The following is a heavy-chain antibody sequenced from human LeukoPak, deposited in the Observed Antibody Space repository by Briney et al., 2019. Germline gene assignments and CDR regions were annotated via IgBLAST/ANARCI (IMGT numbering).Heavy chain of an antibody. V-gene: IGHV3-53*01. Sequence: GGSLRLSCAASGFTVSSNYMSWVRQAPGKGLEWVSVIYSGGSTYYADSVKGRFTISRDNSKNTLYLQMNSLRAEDTAAYYCARDSVHCSGCGCYYSYMDVWGKGTTVTVSS. CDR2: IYSGGST. CDR3: ARDSVHCSGCGCYYSYMDV. J-gene: IGHJ6*03. D-gene: IGHD2-15*01. CDR1: GFTVSSNY.